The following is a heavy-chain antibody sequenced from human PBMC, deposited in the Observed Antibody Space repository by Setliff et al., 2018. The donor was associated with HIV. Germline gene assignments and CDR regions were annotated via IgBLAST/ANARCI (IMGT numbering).Heavy chain of an antibody. CDR2: INHSGST. Sequence: SETLSLTCAVYGGSFSGYYWSWIRQPPGKGLEWMGEINHSGSTNYNPSLKSRVTISVDTSKNQFSLKLSSVTAADTAVYYCARGGRQEIYYYYYMDVWGKGTTVTVSS. J-gene: IGHJ6*03. V-gene: IGHV4-34*01. CDR3: ARGGRQEIYYYYYMDV. CDR1: GGSFSGYY.